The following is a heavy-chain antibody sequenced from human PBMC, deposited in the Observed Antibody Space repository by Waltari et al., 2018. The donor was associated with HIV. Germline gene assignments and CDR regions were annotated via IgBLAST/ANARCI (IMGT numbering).Heavy chain of an antibody. CDR2: IYTSGST. V-gene: IGHV4-61*02. CDR1: GGSISSGTYY. CDR3: ARTRIPSSGWYVDY. Sequence: QVQLQESGPGLVKPSQTLFLTCTVSGGSISSGTYYWSWIRQPAGKGLEWIGRIYTSGSTNYTPSLKSRLTISVDTSRNQFSLKLSSVTAADTAVYYCARTRIPSSGWYVDYWGQGTLVTVSS. J-gene: IGHJ4*02. D-gene: IGHD6-19*01.